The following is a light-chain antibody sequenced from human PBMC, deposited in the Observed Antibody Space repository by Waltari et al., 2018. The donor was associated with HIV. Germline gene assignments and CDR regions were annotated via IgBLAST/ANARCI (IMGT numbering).Light chain of an antibody. CDR3: GTWDSSLNTPV. CDR2: DNN. CDR1: TSNIETNY. V-gene: IGLV1-51*01. J-gene: IGLJ2*01. Sequence: QPVLTQPPSVSAAPGRSVTITCSGSTSNIETNYVSWYQQIPGTAPKLLIYDNNKRPSGIPERFSGSKAATSATLGITGLQPGDEAEYFCGTWDSSLNTPVFGGGSRLTVL.